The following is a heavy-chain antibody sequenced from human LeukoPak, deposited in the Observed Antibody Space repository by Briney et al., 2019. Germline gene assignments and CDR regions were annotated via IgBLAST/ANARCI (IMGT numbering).Heavy chain of an antibody. J-gene: IGHJ4*02. CDR2: IIPILGIT. CDR3: ARAKGYGDYVMSAFDY. Sequence: SVKVSCKASGDTFSSYALSWVRQAPGQGLEWMARIIPILGITNYAQKFQGRVTITADKSTSTAFMELSSLRSEDTAVYFCARAKGYGDYVMSAFDYWGQGALVTVSS. CDR1: GDTFSSYA. D-gene: IGHD4-17*01. V-gene: IGHV1-69*04.